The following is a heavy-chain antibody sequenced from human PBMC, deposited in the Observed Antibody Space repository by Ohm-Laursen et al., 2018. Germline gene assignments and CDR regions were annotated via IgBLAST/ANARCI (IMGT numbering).Heavy chain of an antibody. D-gene: IGHD5-24*01. J-gene: IGHJ5*02. CDR2: INPYDGDT. V-gene: IGHV1-18*01. Sequence: GASVKVSCNASGYTFTSYGISWVRQAPGQGLEWMGWINPYDGDTKYAQKLQGRVTMTTDTSTSTAYMELRSLRSDDTAVYYCARGWHSAIDPWGQGTLVTVFS. CDR3: ARGWHSAIDP. CDR1: GYTFTSYG.